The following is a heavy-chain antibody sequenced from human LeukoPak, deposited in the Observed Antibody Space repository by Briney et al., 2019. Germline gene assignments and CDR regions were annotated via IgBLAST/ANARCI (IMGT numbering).Heavy chain of an antibody. D-gene: IGHD3-10*01. CDR2: ISWNSGSI. Sequence: GGSLRLSCAASGFTFDDYAMHWVRQAPGKGLEWVSGISWNSGSIGYADSVKGRFTISRDNAKNSLYLQMNSLRAEDTALCYCAKDMGGSGSYFDYWGQGTLVTVSS. CDR1: GFTFDDYA. J-gene: IGHJ4*02. CDR3: AKDMGGSGSYFDY. V-gene: IGHV3-9*01.